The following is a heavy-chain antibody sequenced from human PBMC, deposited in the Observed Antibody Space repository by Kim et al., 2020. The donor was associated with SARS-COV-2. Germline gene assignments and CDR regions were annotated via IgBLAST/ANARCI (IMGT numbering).Heavy chain of an antibody. D-gene: IGHD2-2*02. Sequence: SRFTLSVDTSKNQFSLKLSSVTAADTAVYYCARLGYCSSSSCYTWLDYWGQGTLVTVSS. CDR3: ARLGYCSSSSCYTWLDY. V-gene: IGHV4-39*01. J-gene: IGHJ4*02.